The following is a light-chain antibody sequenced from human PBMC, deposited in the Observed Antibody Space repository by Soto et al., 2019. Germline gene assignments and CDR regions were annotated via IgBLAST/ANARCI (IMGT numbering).Light chain of an antibody. CDR2: EDS. CDR1: SSDVGSYNL. CDR3: CSYAGSRKLV. Sequence: QSVLTQPASVSGSPGQSITISCTGTSSDVGSYNLVSWYQQYPGRAPKLMIYEDSKRPSGVSNRFSGSKSGNTASLTISGLQAEDEADYYCCSYAGSRKLVFGGGTQLTVL. V-gene: IGLV2-23*01. J-gene: IGLJ3*02.